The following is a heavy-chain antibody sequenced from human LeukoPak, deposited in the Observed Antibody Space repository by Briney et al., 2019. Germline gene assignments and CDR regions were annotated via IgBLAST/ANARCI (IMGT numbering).Heavy chain of an antibody. CDR3: ARHRIAAAANDY. J-gene: IGHJ4*02. V-gene: IGHV5-10-1*01. D-gene: IGHD6-13*01. CDR1: GYSFTSYW. Sequence: GESLRISCKGSGYSFTSYWISWVRQMPGKGLEWMGRISPSDSYTNYSPSFQGHVTISADKSISTAYLLWSSLKASDTAVYYCARHRIAAAANDYWGQGTLVTVSS. CDR2: ISPSDSYT.